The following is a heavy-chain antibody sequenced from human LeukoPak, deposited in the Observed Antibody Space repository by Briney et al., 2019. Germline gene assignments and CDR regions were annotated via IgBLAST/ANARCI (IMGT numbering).Heavy chain of an antibody. Sequence: SETLCLTCAVYGGSFSGYYWSWIRQPPGKGLEWIGEINHSGSTNYNPSLKSRVTISVDTSKNQFSLKLSSVTAADTAVYYCARHRESSEIWPGYYYYGMDVWGQGTTVTVSS. J-gene: IGHJ6*02. V-gene: IGHV4-34*01. D-gene: IGHD5-24*01. CDR2: INHSGST. CDR1: GGSFSGYY. CDR3: ARHRESSEIWPGYYYYGMDV.